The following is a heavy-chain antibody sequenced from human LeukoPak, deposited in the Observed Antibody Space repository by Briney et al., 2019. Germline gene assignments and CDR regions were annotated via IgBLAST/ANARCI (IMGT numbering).Heavy chain of an antibody. Sequence: GGSLRLSCAASGFSVSDNYMSWFRQAPGKGLEWLSVIDSGGSALYANSVRGRFTIPRDSSKNTLHLQMDSLTIEDSALYYCARDHVVASGAVAYWGQGTLVTVSS. J-gene: IGHJ4*02. V-gene: IGHV3-53*01. CDR3: ARDHVVASGAVAY. D-gene: IGHD2-15*01. CDR1: GFSVSDNY. CDR2: IDSGGSA.